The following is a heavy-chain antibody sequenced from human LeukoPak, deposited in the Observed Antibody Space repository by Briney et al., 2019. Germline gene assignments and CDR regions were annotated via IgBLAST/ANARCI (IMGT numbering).Heavy chain of an antibody. CDR1: GGSISSSSYY. CDR2: IYYSGST. Sequence: PSETLSLTCTVSGGSISSSSYYWGWIRQPPGKGLEWIGTIYYSGSTYYNPSLKSRVTISVDTSKNQFSLKLSSVTAADTAVYYCARRGYYDSSGYYQMDVWGKGTTVTVSS. CDR3: ARRGYYDSSGYYQMDV. J-gene: IGHJ6*04. D-gene: IGHD3-22*01. V-gene: IGHV4-39*01.